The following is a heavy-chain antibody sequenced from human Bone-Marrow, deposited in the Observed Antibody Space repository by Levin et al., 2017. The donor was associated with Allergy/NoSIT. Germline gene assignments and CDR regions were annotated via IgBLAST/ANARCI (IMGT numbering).Heavy chain of an antibody. CDR3: ARASLWGVFPYYFES. Sequence: SQTLSLTCTVSGASISSYSWSWIRQSPGKGLEWIGYIYNSGSPKYNPSLQSRVTMAMDMSKNQFYLKLNSVTAADTAMYYCARASLWGVFPYYFESWGQGTLVTVSS. CDR1: GASISSYS. V-gene: IGHV4-59*01. J-gene: IGHJ4*02. CDR2: IYNSGSP. D-gene: IGHD3-16*01.